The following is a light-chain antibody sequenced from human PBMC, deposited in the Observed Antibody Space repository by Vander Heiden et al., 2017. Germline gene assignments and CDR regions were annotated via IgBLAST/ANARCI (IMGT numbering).Light chain of an antibody. J-gene: IGLJ1*01. V-gene: IGLV2-23*01. CDR3: CSYVGSRVYV. Sequence: QSALTQPASVSGSPGQSRTISCTGTSREVGSYKVVSWYQQHPGKAPKLIIYESIKRPSGVSNRFSGSPSGNTASLTISGLQPEDEADYYCCSYVGSRVYVFGTGTKVTVL. CDR1: SREVGSYKV. CDR2: ESI.